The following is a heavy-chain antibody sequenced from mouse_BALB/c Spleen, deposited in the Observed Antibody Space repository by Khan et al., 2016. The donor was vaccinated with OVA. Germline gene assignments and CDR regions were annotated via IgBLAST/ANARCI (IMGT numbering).Heavy chain of an antibody. J-gene: IGHJ2*01. V-gene: IGHV14-3*02. D-gene: IGHD2-2*01. CDR3: ARNDGYDVVY. Sequence: VQLQQFGAELVKPGASVKLSCTASGFNIKDTYLHWVKQRPEQGLEWIGRIDPAKGNSKYDPKFQVKATLTADTSSNTAYLQLSSLTSEDTAVYYCARNDGYDVVYWGQGTTLTVSA. CDR1: GFNIKDTY. CDR2: IDPAKGNS.